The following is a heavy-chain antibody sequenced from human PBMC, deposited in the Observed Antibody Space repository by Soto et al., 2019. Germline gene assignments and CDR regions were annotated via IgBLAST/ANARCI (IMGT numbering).Heavy chain of an antibody. J-gene: IGHJ4*02. CDR2: IYSGGST. CDR3: AMRYYDYIWGSPHPVY. Sequence: GGSLRLSCAASGFTVSSNYMSWVRQAPGKGLEWVSVIYSGGSTYYADSVKGRFTISRDNSKNTLYLQMNSLRAEDTAVYYCAMRYYDYIWGSPHPVYWGQGTLVTVSS. D-gene: IGHD3-16*01. V-gene: IGHV3-66*01. CDR1: GFTVSSNY.